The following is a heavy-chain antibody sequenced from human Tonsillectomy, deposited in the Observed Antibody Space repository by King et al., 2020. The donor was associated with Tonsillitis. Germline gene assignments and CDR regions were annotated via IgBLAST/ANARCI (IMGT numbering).Heavy chain of an antibody. J-gene: IGHJ5*02. CDR2: IYHSGST. CDR1: GYSISSGYY. Sequence: QLQESGPGLVKPSETLSLTCAVSGYSISSGYYWGWIRQPPGKGLEWIGSIYHSGSTYYNPSLKSRVTISVDTSKNQFSLKLSSVTAADTAVYYCARSSIRRGVTTTTQPACGWFDPWGQGTLVTVSS. D-gene: IGHD4-17*01. CDR3: ARSSIRRGVTTTTQPACGWFDP. V-gene: IGHV4-38-2*01.